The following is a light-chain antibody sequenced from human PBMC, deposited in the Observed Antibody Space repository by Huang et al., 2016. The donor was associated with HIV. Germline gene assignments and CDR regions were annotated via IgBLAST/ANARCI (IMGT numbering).Light chain of an antibody. V-gene: IGKV2-28*01. J-gene: IGKJ4*01. CDR2: LGS. CDR3: MQALETPRT. CDR1: QSPLHSKGYNY. Sequence: DIVMTQSPLSLSVTPGEPASISCRSSQSPLHSKGYNYLDWYLQKPGQSPQLLIYLGSNRASGVPDRFSGSGSGTDFTLKISRVQADDVGVYYCMQALETPRTFGGGTKVEIK.